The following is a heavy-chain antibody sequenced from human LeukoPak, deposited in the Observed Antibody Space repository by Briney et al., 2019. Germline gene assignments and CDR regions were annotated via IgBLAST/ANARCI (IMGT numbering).Heavy chain of an antibody. CDR3: ARDPGAAATGYFDY. CDR1: GFTVSSNY. CDR2: IYSGGST. J-gene: IGHJ4*02. Sequence: GGSLRLSCAASGFTVSSNYMSWVRQAPGKGLEWVSVIYSGGSTYYADSVKGRFTISRDNSKNTLYLQMNSLRAEDTAVYYCARDPGAAATGYFDYWGQGTLVTVSS. V-gene: IGHV3-53*01. D-gene: IGHD6-13*01.